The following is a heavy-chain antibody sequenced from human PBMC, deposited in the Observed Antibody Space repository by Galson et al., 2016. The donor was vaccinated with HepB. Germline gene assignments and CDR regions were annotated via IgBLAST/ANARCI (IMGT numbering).Heavy chain of an antibody. CDR1: GFSLTTGGVG. CDR2: IYWDDDQ. D-gene: IGHD4-17*01. V-gene: IGHV2-5*02. J-gene: IGHJ6*02. CDR3: VRSLDVYNIHGDYVYSRGSDVDD. Sequence: PALVKPTQTLTLTCTFSGFSLTTGGVGVGWIRQPPGKALEWLALIYWDDDQRYNPSLEYRLTITKDTSSNQVVLTMTNMDPVDTSTYFCVRSLDVYNIHGDYVYSRGSDVDDWGQGTTVTVSS.